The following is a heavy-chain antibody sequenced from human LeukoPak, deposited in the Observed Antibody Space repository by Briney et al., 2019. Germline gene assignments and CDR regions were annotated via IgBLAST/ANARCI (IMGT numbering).Heavy chain of an antibody. CDR1: GFTFSNAW. J-gene: IGHJ4*02. CDR2: IKSKTDGGTT. CDR3: TAHVDIVGLEWVTTVVDY. D-gene: IGHD5-12*01. Sequence: GGSLRLSCAASGFTFSNAWMSWVRQAPGKGLEWVGRIKSKTDGGTTDYAAPVKGRFTISRDDSKNTLYLQMNSLKTEDTAVYYCTAHVDIVGLEWVTTVVDYWGQGTLVTVSS. V-gene: IGHV3-15*01.